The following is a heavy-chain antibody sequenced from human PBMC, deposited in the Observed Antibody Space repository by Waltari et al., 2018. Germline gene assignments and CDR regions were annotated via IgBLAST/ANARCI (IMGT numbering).Heavy chain of an antibody. CDR1: GGSFSGYY. J-gene: IGHJ4*02. Sequence: QVQLQQWGAGLLKPSETLSLTCAVYGGSFSGYYWSWIRQPPGKGLEWIGEINHSGSTNYNPSLKSRVTISVGTSKNQFSLKLSSVTAADTAVYYCARGTSDSSGYVLRYWGQGTLVTVSS. D-gene: IGHD3-22*01. CDR2: INHSGST. V-gene: IGHV4-34*01. CDR3: ARGTSDSSGYVLRY.